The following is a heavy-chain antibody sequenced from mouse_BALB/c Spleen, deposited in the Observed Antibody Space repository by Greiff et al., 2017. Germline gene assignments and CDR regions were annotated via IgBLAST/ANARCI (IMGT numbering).Heavy chain of an antibody. V-gene: IGHV1-7*01. Sequence: VKLVESGAELAKPGASVKMSCKASGYTFTSYWMHWVKQRPGQGLEWIGYINPSTGYTEYNQKFKDKATLTADKSSSTAYMQLSSLTSEDSAVYYCARKGGNNSFDVWGAGTTVTVSS. J-gene: IGHJ1*01. CDR3: ARKGGNNSFDV. D-gene: IGHD2-12*01. CDR2: INPSTGYT. CDR1: GYTFTSYW.